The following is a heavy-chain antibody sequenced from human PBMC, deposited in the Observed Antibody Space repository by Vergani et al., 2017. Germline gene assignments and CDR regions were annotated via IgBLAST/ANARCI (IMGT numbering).Heavy chain of an antibody. CDR3: ARESILGDAFDI. CDR2: ISPYSDNT. J-gene: IGHJ3*02. CDR1: GYTFTNYG. V-gene: IGHV1-18*04. D-gene: IGHD2-21*01. Sequence: QVQLVQSGPEVKKPGASVKVSCKASGYTFTNYGITWVRHAPGQGLEWMGWISPYSDNTNYVPKLQGRVTMTTDTSTSTAYMERRSLRSDVKAVYYCARESILGDAFDIWGQGTMVTVSS.